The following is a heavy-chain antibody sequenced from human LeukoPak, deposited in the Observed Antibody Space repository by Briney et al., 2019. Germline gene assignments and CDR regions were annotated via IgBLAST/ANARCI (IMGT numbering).Heavy chain of an antibody. CDR3: TRVFFWGRNYDYVWGSSRWGASFDY. V-gene: IGHV3-49*03. Sequence: GGSLRLSCAASGFTVSSNYMNWFRQAPGKGLEWIGFIRSKASGGTVENAASVKGRFTISRDDSKNIAYLQMNRLKTEDTAIYYCTRVFFWGRNYDYVWGSSRWGASFDYWGQGTVVTVSS. D-gene: IGHD3-16*02. CDR2: IRSKASGGTV. J-gene: IGHJ4*02. CDR1: GFTVSSNY.